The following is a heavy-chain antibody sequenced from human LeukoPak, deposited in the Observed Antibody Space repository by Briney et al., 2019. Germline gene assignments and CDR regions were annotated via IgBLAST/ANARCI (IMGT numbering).Heavy chain of an antibody. CDR3: ARDSSSYKDAFDI. Sequence: GGSLRLSCAASGFTFSSYGMHWVRQAPGKGLEWVAFIRYDGSNKYYADSVKGRFTISRDNSKNTLYLQMNSLRAEDTAVYYCARDSSSYKDAFDIWGQGTMVTVSS. D-gene: IGHD6-13*01. CDR2: IRYDGSNK. V-gene: IGHV3-30*02. J-gene: IGHJ3*02. CDR1: GFTFSSYG.